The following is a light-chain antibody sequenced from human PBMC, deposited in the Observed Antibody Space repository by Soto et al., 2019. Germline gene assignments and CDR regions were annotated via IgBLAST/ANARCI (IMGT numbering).Light chain of an antibody. V-gene: IGKV3-15*01. Sequence: ETVMTQFPATLSVSPGERATLSCRASQTISNNLAWYQQKPGQAPRLIMFRASTRAAGVPARFSGSGSGTEFNMSISSLQSEDFAVYYCQQYNNWPRATLGGGTKVDIK. J-gene: IGKJ4*01. CDR2: RAS. CDR1: QTISNN. CDR3: QQYNNWPRAT.